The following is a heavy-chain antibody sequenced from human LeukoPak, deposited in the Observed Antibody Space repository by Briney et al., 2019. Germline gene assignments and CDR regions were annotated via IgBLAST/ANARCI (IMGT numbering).Heavy chain of an antibody. D-gene: IGHD2-15*01. CDR2: IRSSGGST. Sequence: GGSLRLSCAASAFTFNSYDMTWARQAPGKGLEWVSAIRSSGGSTDYADSVKGRFTISRDNSKNILYLQMNSLRAEDTAVYYCASKIGYCSSVSCYLDYWGQGTLVTVSS. J-gene: IGHJ4*02. V-gene: IGHV3-23*01. CDR1: AFTFNSYD. CDR3: ASKIGYCSSVSCYLDY.